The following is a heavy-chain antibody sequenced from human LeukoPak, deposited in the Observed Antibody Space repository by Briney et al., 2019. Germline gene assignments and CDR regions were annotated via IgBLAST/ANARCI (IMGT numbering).Heavy chain of an antibody. CDR2: IYYSGST. CDR3: ARLFDYGDSPVDY. J-gene: IGHJ4*02. V-gene: IGHV4-59*01. D-gene: IGHD4-17*01. CDR1: GGSISSYY. Sequence: PSETLSLTCTVSGGSISSYYWGWIRQPPGKGLEWIGYIYYSGSTNYNPSLKSRVTISVDTSKNQFSLKLSSVTAADTAVYYCARLFDYGDSPVDYWGQGTLVTVSS.